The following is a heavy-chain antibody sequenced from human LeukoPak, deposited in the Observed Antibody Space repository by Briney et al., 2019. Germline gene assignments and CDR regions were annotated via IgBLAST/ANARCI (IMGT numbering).Heavy chain of an antibody. D-gene: IGHD3-22*01. CDR1: GLTFSGYD. CDR2: INHSGST. CDR3: ARSTPSSGQPFWGN. Sequence: PSETLSLSCAASGLTFSGYDLNWIRQPPGKGLEWIGEINHSGSTNYNPSLKSRVTISVDTSKNQFSLKLCSVTAADTAVYYCARSTPSSGQPFWGNWGQGTLVTVSS. V-gene: IGHV4-34*01. J-gene: IGHJ4*02.